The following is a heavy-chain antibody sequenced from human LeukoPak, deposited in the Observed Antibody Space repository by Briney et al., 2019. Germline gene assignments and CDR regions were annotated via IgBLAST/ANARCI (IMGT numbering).Heavy chain of an antibody. D-gene: IGHD3-3*01. CDR2: IYYSGST. CDR3: ARHLRFLEWHGDAFDI. V-gene: IGHV4-59*08. Sequence: SETLSLTCTVSGGSISSYYWSWIRQPPGKGLEWIGYIYYSGSTNYNPSLKSRVTISVDTSKNQFSLKLSSLTAADTAVYYCARHLRFLEWHGDAFDIWGQGTMVTVSS. CDR1: GGSISSYY. J-gene: IGHJ3*02.